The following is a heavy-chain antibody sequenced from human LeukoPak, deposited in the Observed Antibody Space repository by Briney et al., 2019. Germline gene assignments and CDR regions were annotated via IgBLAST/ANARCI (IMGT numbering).Heavy chain of an antibody. V-gene: IGHV3-21*01. CDR3: ARAAMRWLQPYYFDY. J-gene: IGHJ4*02. Sequence: GGSLRLSCAASGFTFSDHYMDWVRQAPGKGLEWVSSISSSSSYIYYADSVKGRFTISRDNAKNSLYLQMNSLRAEDTAVYYCARAAMRWLQPYYFDYWGQGTLVTVSS. CDR1: GFTFSDHY. CDR2: ISSSSSYI. D-gene: IGHD5-24*01.